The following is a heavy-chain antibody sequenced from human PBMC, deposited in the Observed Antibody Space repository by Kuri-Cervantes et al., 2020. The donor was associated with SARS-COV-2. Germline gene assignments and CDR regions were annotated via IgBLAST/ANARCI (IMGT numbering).Heavy chain of an antibody. CDR3: AREQWLELDAFDI. CDR2: IKKDGSEK. D-gene: IGHD6-19*01. CDR1: GFSFSTYW. J-gene: IGHJ3*02. V-gene: IGHV3-7*01. Sequence: GGSLRLSCAASGFSFSTYWMSWVRQAPGKGLEWVANIKKDGSEKYYVDPVKGRFTISRDNAKNSLYLQMNSLRAEDTAVYYCAREQWLELDAFDIWGQGTMVTVSS.